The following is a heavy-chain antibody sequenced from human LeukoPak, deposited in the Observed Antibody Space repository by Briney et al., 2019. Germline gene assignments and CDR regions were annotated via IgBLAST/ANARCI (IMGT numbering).Heavy chain of an antibody. CDR3: AKVRTGGDYFDY. J-gene: IGHJ4*02. Sequence: PGRSLRLSCAASGCTFDDYAMHWVRQAPGKGLEWVSGISWNSGSIGYADSVKGRFTISRDNAKNSLYLQMNSLRAEDTALYYCAKVRTGGDYFDYWGQGTLVTVSS. CDR1: GCTFDDYA. D-gene: IGHD2-8*02. CDR2: ISWNSGSI. V-gene: IGHV3-9*01.